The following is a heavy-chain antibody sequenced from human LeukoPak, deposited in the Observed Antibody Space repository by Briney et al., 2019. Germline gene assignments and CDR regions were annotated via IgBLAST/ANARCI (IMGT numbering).Heavy chain of an antibody. CDR3: ARKYSSGWYEYYFDY. D-gene: IGHD6-19*01. CDR1: GGSISSYY. CDR2: IYYSGST. V-gene: IGHV4-59*01. J-gene: IGHJ4*02. Sequence: PSETLSLTCTVSGGSISSYYWSWIRQPPGKGLEWIGYIYYSGSTTYNPSLKSRVTISVDTSKNQFSLKLSSVTAADTAVYYCARKYSSGWYEYYFDYWGQGTLVTVSS.